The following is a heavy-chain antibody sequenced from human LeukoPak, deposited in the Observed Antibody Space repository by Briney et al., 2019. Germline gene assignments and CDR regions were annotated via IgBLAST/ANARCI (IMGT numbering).Heavy chain of an antibody. Sequence: ASVKVSCKASGYTFTSYDINWVRQATGQGLEWMGWMNPNSGNTGYAQKFQGRVTMTRNTSISTAYMELSSLRSGDTAVYYCARVKISDSSGYNWGQGTLVTVSS. CDR1: GYTFTSYD. V-gene: IGHV1-8*01. J-gene: IGHJ4*02. CDR2: MNPNSGNT. CDR3: ARVKISDSSGYN. D-gene: IGHD3-22*01.